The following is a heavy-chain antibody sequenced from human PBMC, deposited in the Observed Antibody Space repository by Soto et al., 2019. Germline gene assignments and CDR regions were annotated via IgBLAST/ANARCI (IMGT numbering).Heavy chain of an antibody. J-gene: IGHJ6*02. V-gene: IGHV1-46*01. Sequence: ASVKVSCKXSGYTFTSYYMHWVRQAPGQGLEWMGIINPSGGSTSYAQKFQGRVTMTRDTSTSTVYMELSSLRSEDTAVYYCARDTLGGLLWFGELSYGMDVWGQGTTVTVSS. CDR1: GYTFTSYY. CDR3: ARDTLGGLLWFGELSYGMDV. D-gene: IGHD3-10*01. CDR2: INPSGGST.